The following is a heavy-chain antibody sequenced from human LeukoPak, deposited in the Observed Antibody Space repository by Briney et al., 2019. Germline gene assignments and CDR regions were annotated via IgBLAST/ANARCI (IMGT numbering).Heavy chain of an antibody. CDR1: GGSISSYY. J-gene: IGHJ5*02. D-gene: IGHD6-19*01. CDR3: ARQGSGWYNWFDP. CDR2: IYYTGST. Sequence: PSETLSLTCTVSGGSISSYYWSWVRQPPGKGLEWIGYIYYTGSTNYSPSLQSRVTISVDTSKNQFSLKLSSVTAADTAVYYCARQGSGWYNWFDPWGQGTLVTVSS. V-gene: IGHV4-59*08.